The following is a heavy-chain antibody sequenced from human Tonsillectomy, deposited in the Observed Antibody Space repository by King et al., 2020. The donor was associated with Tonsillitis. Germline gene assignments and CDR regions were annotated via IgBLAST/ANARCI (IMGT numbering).Heavy chain of an antibody. D-gene: IGHD6-19*01. CDR2: ISSGGSTI. V-gene: IGHV3-48*03. Sequence: VQLVESGGGLVQPGGSLRLSCAASGFTFSSHEMNWVRQAPGKGLEWVSYISSGGSTIYYADSVKGRFTISRDNANNLLYLQMNSLRVEDTAVYYCARDRGGSGWAFDYWGQGTLVTVSS. CDR1: GFTFSSHE. J-gene: IGHJ4*02. CDR3: ARDRGGSGWAFDY.